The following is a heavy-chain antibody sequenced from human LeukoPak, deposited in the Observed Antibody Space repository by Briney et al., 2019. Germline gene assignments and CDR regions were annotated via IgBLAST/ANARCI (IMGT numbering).Heavy chain of an antibody. CDR2: IKEEGSET. D-gene: IGHD2-2*01. CDR1: GFTFSTNW. V-gene: IGHV3-7*03. J-gene: IGHJ4*02. CDR3: ARDPDCTTTSCFDY. Sequence: GGSLRLSCTASGFTFSTNWMAWVRQAPGKGLEWVANIKEEGSETYYVDSVKGRFTISRDNAKNSVYLQMSSLRAEDTAVYYCARDPDCTTTSCFDYWGQGTLVTVSS.